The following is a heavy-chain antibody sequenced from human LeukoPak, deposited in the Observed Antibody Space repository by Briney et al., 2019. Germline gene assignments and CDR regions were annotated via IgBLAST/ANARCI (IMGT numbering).Heavy chain of an antibody. CDR2: MNPNSGNT. J-gene: IGHJ6*02. CDR1: GYTFTSYD. CDR3: ARVKVRGDYYYYYGMDV. D-gene: IGHD3-10*01. Sequence: ASVKVSCKASGYTFTSYDINWVRQATGQGLEWVGWMNPNSGNTGYAQKLQGRVTMTRNTSISTAYMELSSLRSEDTAVYYCARVKVRGDYYYYYGMDVWGQGTTVTVSS. V-gene: IGHV1-8*01.